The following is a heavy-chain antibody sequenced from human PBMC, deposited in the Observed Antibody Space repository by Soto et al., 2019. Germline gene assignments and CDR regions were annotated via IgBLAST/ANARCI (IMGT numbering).Heavy chain of an antibody. D-gene: IGHD3-16*01. J-gene: IGHJ4*02. V-gene: IGHV4-34*01. Sequence: SETLSLTCDVYGASLSNNNWSWIRQPPGRGLEWIGEINHSGTTIYNPSLKSRVTIAVDTSKNHFSLKLSSVTAADTAVYYCTRGPGGYHFDYWGQGALVTVSS. CDR3: TRGPGGYHFDY. CDR2: INHSGTT. CDR1: GASLSNNN.